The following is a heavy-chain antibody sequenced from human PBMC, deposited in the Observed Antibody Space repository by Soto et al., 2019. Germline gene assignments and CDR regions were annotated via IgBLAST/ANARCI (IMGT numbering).Heavy chain of an antibody. CDR3: AKGIQADIDY. V-gene: IGHV3-30*18. J-gene: IGHJ4*02. CDR1: GFTFSSYG. D-gene: IGHD5-18*01. Sequence: GGSLRLSCAASGFTFSSYGMHWVRQAPGKGLEWVAVISYDGSNKYYADSVKGRFTISRDNSKNTLYLQMNSLRAEDTAVYYCAKGIQADIDYWGQGTLVTVSS. CDR2: ISYDGSNK.